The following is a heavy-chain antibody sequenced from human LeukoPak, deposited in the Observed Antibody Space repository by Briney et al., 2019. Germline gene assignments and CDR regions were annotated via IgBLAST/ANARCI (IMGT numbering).Heavy chain of an antibody. D-gene: IGHD1-26*01. CDR2: IRYDGSNK. V-gene: IGHV3-30*02. CDR3: AKDRGYSGSYLDH. CDR1: GFTFSSYG. J-gene: IGHJ4*02. Sequence: GGSLRLSCAASGFTFSSYGMHWVRQAPGKGLEWVAFIRYDGSNKYYADSVKGRFTISRDNSKNTLYLQMNSLRAEDTAVYYCAKDRGYSGSYLDHWGQGTLVTVSS.